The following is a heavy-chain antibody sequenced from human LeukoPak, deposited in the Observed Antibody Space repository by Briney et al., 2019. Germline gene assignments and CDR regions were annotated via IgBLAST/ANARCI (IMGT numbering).Heavy chain of an antibody. CDR1: GYTFTGYY. CDR2: INPNSGGT. D-gene: IGHD2-2*01. CDR3: ARECSSTSCYDYGMDV. Sequence: GASVKVSCKASGYTFTGYYMHWVRQAPGQGLEWMGWINPNSGGTNYAQKFQGWVTMTRDTSISTAYMELSRLRSDDTAVYYCARECSSTSCYDYGMDVWGQGTTVTVSS. V-gene: IGHV1-2*04. J-gene: IGHJ6*02.